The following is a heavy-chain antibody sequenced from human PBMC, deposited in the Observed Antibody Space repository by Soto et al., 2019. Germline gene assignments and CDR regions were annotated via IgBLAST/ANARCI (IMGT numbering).Heavy chain of an antibody. J-gene: IGHJ4*02. V-gene: IGHV3-23*01. CDR3: AKGSRSTVPLMTVDY. D-gene: IGHD2-2*01. Sequence: GGSLRLSYAASGFTFSSYAMSWVRQAPGKGLEWVSAISGSGGSTYYADSVKGRFTISRDNSKNTLYLQMNSLRAEDTAVYYCAKGSRSTVPLMTVDYWGQGTLVTVSS. CDR2: ISGSGGST. CDR1: GFTFSSYA.